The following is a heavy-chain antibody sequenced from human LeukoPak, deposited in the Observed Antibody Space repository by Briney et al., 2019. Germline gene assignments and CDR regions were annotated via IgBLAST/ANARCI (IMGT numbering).Heavy chain of an antibody. CDR2: ISPYNGNT. V-gene: IGHV1-18*01. CDR1: GYTFTSYG. Sequence: ASVKVSCKASGYTFTSYGISWVRQAPGQGLEWMAWISPYNGNTNYAQKLQGRVTMTTDTSTSTAYMELRSLRSDDTAVYYCAREGIVGATGAFDIWGQGTMVTVSS. J-gene: IGHJ3*02. CDR3: AREGIVGATGAFDI. D-gene: IGHD1-26*01.